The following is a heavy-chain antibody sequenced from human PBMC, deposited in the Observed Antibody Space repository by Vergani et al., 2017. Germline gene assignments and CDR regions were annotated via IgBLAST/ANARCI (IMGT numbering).Heavy chain of an antibody. Sequence: QVQLQESGPGLVKPSQTLSLTCTVSGGSFSTGGQSWTWLRQSAGKGLEWIGRIYTSGATNYNPSLMSRAIMSVDASKKQLSLKLPSVTAADTAVYYCARDGGEYDKDALDVWGQGTKVTVTS. CDR1: GGSFSTGGQS. V-gene: IGHV4-61*02. CDR2: IYTSGAT. CDR3: ARDGGEYDKDALDV. J-gene: IGHJ3*01. D-gene: IGHD2-21*01.